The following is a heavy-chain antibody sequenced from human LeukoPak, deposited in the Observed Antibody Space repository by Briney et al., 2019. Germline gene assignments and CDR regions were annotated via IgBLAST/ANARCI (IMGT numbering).Heavy chain of an antibody. CDR3: ARGGLGRVAIITAYFDY. J-gene: IGHJ4*02. CDR2: ISSSGSTI. V-gene: IGHV3-11*04. D-gene: IGHD3-9*01. CDR1: GFTFSDYY. Sequence: GGSLRLSCAASGFTFSDYYMSWIRKAPGKRLEWVPYISSSGSTIYYADSVKGRFTIHRDNAKNSLYLQMNSLRAEDTAVYYCARGGLGRVAIITAYFDYWGQGTLVTVSS.